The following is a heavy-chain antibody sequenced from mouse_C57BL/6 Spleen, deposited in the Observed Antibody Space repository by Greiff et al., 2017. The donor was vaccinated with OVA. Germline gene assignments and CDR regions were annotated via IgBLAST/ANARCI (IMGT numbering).Heavy chain of an antibody. Sequence: QVQLQQPGAELVKPGASVKLSCKASGYTFTSYWMHWVKQRPGQGLEWIGMIHPNSGSTNYNEKFKSKATLTVDKSSSTASMQLSSLTSEDAAVYYCARRGGGSSPSLSMDYWGQGTSVTVSS. D-gene: IGHD1-1*01. J-gene: IGHJ4*01. V-gene: IGHV1-64*01. CDR1: GYTFTSYW. CDR2: IHPNSGST. CDR3: ARRGGGSSPSLSMDY.